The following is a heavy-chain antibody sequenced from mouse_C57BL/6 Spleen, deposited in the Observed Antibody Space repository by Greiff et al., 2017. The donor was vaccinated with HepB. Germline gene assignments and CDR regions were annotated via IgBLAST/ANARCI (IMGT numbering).Heavy chain of an antibody. J-gene: IGHJ2*01. D-gene: IGHD4-1*01. CDR1: GFTFSNYW. CDR2: IRLKSDNYAT. Sequence: EVQLVESGGGLVQPGGSMKLSCVASGFTFSNYWMNWVRQSPEKGLEWVAQIRLKSDNYATHYAESVKGRFTISRDDSKSSVYLQMNNLRAEDTGIYYCTGYKLGRLYYFDYWGQGTTLTVSS. V-gene: IGHV6-3*01. CDR3: TGYKLGRLYYFDY.